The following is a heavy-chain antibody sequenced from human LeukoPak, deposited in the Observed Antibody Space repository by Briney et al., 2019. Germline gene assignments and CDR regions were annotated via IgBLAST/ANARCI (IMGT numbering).Heavy chain of an antibody. CDR1: GFTFSSYS. V-gene: IGHV3-48*02. CDR2: ISSSSSTI. D-gene: IGHD3-3*01. J-gene: IGHJ5*02. CDR3: ARENTYYGFWSGYYTPTTRGNWFDP. Sequence: GGSLRLSCAASGFTFSSYSMNWVRQAPGKGLEWVSYISSSSSTIYYADSVKGRFTISRDNAKNSLYLQMNSLRDEDTAVYYCARENTYYGFWSGYYTPTTRGNWFDPWGQGTLVTVSS.